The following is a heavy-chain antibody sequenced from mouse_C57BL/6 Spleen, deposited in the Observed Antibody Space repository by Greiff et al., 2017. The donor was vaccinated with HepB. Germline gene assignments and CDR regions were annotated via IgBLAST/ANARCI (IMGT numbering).Heavy chain of an antibody. V-gene: IGHV14-4*01. J-gene: IGHJ2*01. CDR2: IDPENGDT. Sequence: VQLQQSGAELVRPGASVKLSCTASGFNIKDDYMHWVKQRPEQGLEWIGWIDPENGDTEYASKFQGKATITADTSSNTAYLQLSSLTSDDTAVYYCTKTGTTYYWGQGTTLTVSS. D-gene: IGHD4-1*01. CDR3: TKTGTTYY. CDR1: GFNIKDDY.